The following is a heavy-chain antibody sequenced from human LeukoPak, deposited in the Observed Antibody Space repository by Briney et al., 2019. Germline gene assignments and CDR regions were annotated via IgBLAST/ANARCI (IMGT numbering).Heavy chain of an antibody. CDR2: IIPIFGTA. Sequence: ASVKVSCKASGGTFSSYAISWVRQAPGQGLEWMGGIIPIFGTANYAQKFQGRVTITADESTSTAYMELSSLRSEDTAVYYCAKVPSGSIAQLDYWGQGTLVTVSS. CDR3: AKVPSGSIAQLDY. CDR1: GGTFSSYA. D-gene: IGHD1-26*01. V-gene: IGHV1-69*01. J-gene: IGHJ4*02.